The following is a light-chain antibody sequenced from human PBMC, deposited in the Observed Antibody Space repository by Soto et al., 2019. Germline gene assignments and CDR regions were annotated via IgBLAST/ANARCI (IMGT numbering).Light chain of an antibody. Sequence: SVRTQPPSVSGAPGQGVAISCTGSSSNIGAEHDVHWYQQLPGTALKRLIYGDNNRPSGVPDRFSGSKSGTSASLAITGLQPEDEADYYCQSYDSSLTTFVLGTGTKVTVL. J-gene: IGLJ1*01. CDR1: SSNIGAEHD. V-gene: IGLV1-40*01. CDR3: QSYDSSLTTFV. CDR2: GDN.